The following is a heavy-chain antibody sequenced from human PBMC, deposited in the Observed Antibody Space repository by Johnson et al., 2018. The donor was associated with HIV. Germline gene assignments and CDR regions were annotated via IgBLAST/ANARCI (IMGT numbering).Heavy chain of an antibody. CDR3: ARASDAFDI. J-gene: IGHJ3*02. Sequence: VHLVESGGGFVQPGGSLRLSCAGSGITVSRNYMSWVRQAPGKGLEWVSPISGSDHSTYYADSVRGRLTISRDNSKNTLYLQMNSLRAEDTAVYYSARASDAFDIWGQGTMVTVSS. V-gene: IGHV3-66*01. CDR1: GITVSRNY. CDR2: ISGSDHST.